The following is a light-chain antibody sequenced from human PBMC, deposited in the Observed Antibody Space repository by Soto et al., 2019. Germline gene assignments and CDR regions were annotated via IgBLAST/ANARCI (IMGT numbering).Light chain of an antibody. CDR2: EVS. CDR3: SSYXGTNYPYL. J-gene: IGLJ1*01. Sequence: QSALTQPPSASGSFGQSVTISCTGTSSDVGGYNYVSWYQQHPGKAPKLMIYEVSERPSGVPDRFSGSKSGNTASLTVSGLQADDEADYYCSSYXGTNYPYLFGTGTRSPS. V-gene: IGLV2-8*01. CDR1: SSDVGGYNY.